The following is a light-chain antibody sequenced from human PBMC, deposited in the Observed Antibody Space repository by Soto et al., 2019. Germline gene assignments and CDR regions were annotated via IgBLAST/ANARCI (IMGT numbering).Light chain of an antibody. CDR2: DAS. V-gene: IGKV3-15*01. CDR3: QQYNNWPPWT. J-gene: IGKJ1*01. Sequence: EIVMTQSPATLSVSPGERATLSCRASQSVTSNFAWYQQKPGQPPRLLIYDASTRATGIPARFSGSGSGTEFTLTISSLQSEDFAVYYCQQYNNWPPWTFGRGTKVEIK. CDR1: QSVTSN.